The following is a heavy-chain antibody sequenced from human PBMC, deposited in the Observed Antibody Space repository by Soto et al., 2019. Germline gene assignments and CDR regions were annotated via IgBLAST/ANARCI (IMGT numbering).Heavy chain of an antibody. CDR3: ARVYYYDSSVNN. D-gene: IGHD3-22*01. CDR1: GGSFSGYY. V-gene: IGHV4-34*01. CDR2: INHSGST. Sequence: PSETLSLTCAVYGGSFSGYYWSWIRQPPGKGLEWIGEINHSGSTNYNPSLKSRVTISVDTSKNQFSLKLSSVTAADTAVYYCARVYYYDSSVNNWGQGTLVTVSS. J-gene: IGHJ4*02.